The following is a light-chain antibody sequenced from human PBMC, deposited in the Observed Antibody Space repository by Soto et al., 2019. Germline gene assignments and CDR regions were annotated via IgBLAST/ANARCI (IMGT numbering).Light chain of an antibody. CDR2: LNSDGSH. CDR1: SGHSSYA. J-gene: IGLJ3*02. V-gene: IGLV4-69*01. CDR3: QTWGTGPWV. Sequence: QLVLTQSPSASASLGASVKLTCTLSSGHSSYAIAWHQQQPEKGPRSLMKLNSDGSHSKGDGIPDRFSGSSSGAERYLTISRLQSEDEADYYCQTWGTGPWVFGGGTQLTVL.